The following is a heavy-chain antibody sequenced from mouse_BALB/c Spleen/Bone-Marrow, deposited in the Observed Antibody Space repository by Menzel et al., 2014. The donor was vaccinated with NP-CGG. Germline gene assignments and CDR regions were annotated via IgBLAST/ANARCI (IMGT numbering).Heavy chain of an antibody. J-gene: IGHJ2*01. CDR1: GYSFTSYW. V-gene: IGHV1-5*01. D-gene: IGHD1-2*01. Sequence: VQLQQSGTVLARPGASVKMSCTASGYSFTSYWIHWVKQRPGQGLEWIGAIYPGDSDTSFNQKFKDKAKLTAVTSASTAYMELSSLTNEDSAVYYCTRRTATLDYWGQGTTLTVSS. CDR2: IYPGDSDT. CDR3: TRRTATLDY.